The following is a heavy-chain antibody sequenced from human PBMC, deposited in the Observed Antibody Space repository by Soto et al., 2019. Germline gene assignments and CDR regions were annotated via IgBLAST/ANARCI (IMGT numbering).Heavy chain of an antibody. CDR3: ARDKNPLYGDIWNWYSDL. CDR2: ISSNGGST. V-gene: IGHV3-64*01. D-gene: IGHD4-17*01. CDR1: GFTFSSYA. J-gene: IGHJ2*01. Sequence: EVQLVESGGGLVQPGGSLRLSCATSGFTFSSYAMHWVRQAPGKGLEYVSAISSNGGSTYYANSVKGRFTISRDNSANTVYLQMGSLRAEDMAVYYCARDKNPLYGDIWNWYSDLWGRGTLVTVSS.